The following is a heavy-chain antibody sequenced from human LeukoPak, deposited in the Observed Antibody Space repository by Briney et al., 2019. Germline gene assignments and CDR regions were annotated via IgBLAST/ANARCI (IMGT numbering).Heavy chain of an antibody. CDR1: GGSISSYY. J-gene: IGHJ4*02. V-gene: IGHV4-59*01. D-gene: IGHD4-17*01. CDR3: AQIEDYGDYYFDY. CDR2: IYYSGST. Sequence: SETLSLTCTVSGGSISSYYWSWIRQPPGKGLEWIGYIYYSGSTNYNPSLKSRVTISVDTPKNQFSLKLSSVTAADTAVYYCAQIEDYGDYYFDYWGQGTLVTVSS.